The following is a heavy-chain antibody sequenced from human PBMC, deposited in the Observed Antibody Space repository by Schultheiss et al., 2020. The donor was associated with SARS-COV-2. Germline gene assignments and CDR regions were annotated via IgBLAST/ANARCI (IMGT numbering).Heavy chain of an antibody. J-gene: IGHJ5*02. Sequence: SQTLSLTCAVYGGSFSGYYWSWIRQHPGKGLEWIGYIYYSVSTTYNPSLRSRVTISADTSKNEVSLKLSSVTAADTAVYYCARGPRNWFDPWGQGTLVTVSS. CDR2: IYYSVST. CDR1: GGSFSGYY. CDR3: ARGPRNWFDP. V-gene: IGHV4-59*01.